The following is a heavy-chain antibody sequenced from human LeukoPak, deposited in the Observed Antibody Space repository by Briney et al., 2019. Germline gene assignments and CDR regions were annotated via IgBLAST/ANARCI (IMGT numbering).Heavy chain of an antibody. CDR2: ISGSGGST. V-gene: IGHV3-23*01. J-gene: IGHJ4*02. Sequence: GGSLRLSCAASGFTFSSYAISWVRQAPGKGLEWVSAISGSGGSTYYAGSVKGRFTISRDNSKNTLYLQMNSLRAEDTAVYYCAKDRGGTMVRGATDYWGQGTLVTVSS. CDR3: AKDRGGTMVRGATDY. CDR1: GFTFSSYA. D-gene: IGHD3-10*01.